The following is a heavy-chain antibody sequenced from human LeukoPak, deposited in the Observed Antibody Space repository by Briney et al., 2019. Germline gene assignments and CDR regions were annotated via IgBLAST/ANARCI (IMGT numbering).Heavy chain of an antibody. D-gene: IGHD3-10*01. V-gene: IGHV3-53*01. Sequence: GRSLTLSCAASGFSVSTKYMNWVRQDPGKGRQWGSIIYSGADTYYADSVKGRFTISRDTSKNTLFLHMNNLRVEDTAVYFCARVGDHYHWYLDLWGRGTLVSVSS. CDR2: IYSGADT. CDR1: GFSVSTKY. J-gene: IGHJ2*01. CDR3: ARVGDHYHWYLDL.